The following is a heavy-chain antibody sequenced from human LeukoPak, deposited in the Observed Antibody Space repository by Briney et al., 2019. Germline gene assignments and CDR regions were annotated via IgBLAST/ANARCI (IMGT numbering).Heavy chain of an antibody. J-gene: IGHJ5*02. CDR2: INHSGST. D-gene: IGHD3-22*01. V-gene: IGHV4-34*01. Sequence: PSETLSLTCAVYGGSFSGYYWSWIRQPPGKGLEWIGEINHSGSTNYNPSLKSRVTISVDTSKNQFSLKLSSVTAADTAVYYCARLLYYDSSLFDPWGQGTLVTVSS. CDR3: ARLLYYDSSLFDP. CDR1: GGSFSGYY.